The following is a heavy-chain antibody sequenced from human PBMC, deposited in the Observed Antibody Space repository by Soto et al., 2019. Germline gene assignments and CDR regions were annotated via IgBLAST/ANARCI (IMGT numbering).Heavy chain of an antibody. CDR1: GFTFSSYG. V-gene: IGHV3-30*18. CDR3: AKEIVTYSSGLGAFDI. J-gene: IGHJ3*02. D-gene: IGHD6-19*01. CDR2: ISYDGSNK. Sequence: QVQLVESGGGVVQPGRSLRLSCAASGFTFSSYGMHWVRQAPGKGLEWVAVISYDGSNKYYADSVKGRFTISRDNSKNTLYLQMNSLRAEDTAVYYCAKEIVTYSSGLGAFDIWGQGTMVTVSS.